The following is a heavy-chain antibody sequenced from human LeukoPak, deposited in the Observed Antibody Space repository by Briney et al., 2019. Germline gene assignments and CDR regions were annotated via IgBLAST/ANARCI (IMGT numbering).Heavy chain of an antibody. CDR2: LNEDGSEK. V-gene: IGHV3-7*03. CDR1: GFTFSTYW. CDR3: ARAVTSTEGY. Sequence: GGSLRLSCAASGFTFSTYWMTWVRQAPGKGLEWVASLNEDGSEKYYVHSVKGRFTISRDNAQKSLYLEMKSLSAKDTAVYYCARAVTSTEGYWGQGTLVTVSS. J-gene: IGHJ4*02.